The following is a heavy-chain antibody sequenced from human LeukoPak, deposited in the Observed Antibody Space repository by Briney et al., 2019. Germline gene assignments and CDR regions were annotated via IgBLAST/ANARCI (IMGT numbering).Heavy chain of an antibody. D-gene: IGHD2-2*01. J-gene: IGHJ5*02. CDR2: ISGSGGST. CDR1: GFTFSSYA. Sequence: GGSLRLSCAASGFTFSSYAMSWVRQAPGKGLEWVSAISGSGGSTYYADSVKGRFTISRDNSKNTLYLQMNSLRAEDTAVYYCARKAPKGYIFVVVPAAHNWFDPWGQGTLVTVSS. V-gene: IGHV3-23*01. CDR3: ARKAPKGYIFVVVPAAHNWFDP.